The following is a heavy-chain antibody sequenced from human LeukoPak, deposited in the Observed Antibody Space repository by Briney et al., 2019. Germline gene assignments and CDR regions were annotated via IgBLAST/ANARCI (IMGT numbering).Heavy chain of an antibody. J-gene: IGHJ3*02. D-gene: IGHD6-13*01. Sequence: GESLKISCKGSGYSFTSYWIGWVRQMPGKGLEWMGIIYPGDSDTRYSPSFQGQVTISADKSISTAYLQWSSLKASDTAMYYCASFGLTKRYSSSWYSKKNLELDDAFDIWGQGTMVTVSS. CDR1: GYSFTSYW. CDR3: ASFGLTKRYSSSWYSKKNLELDDAFDI. V-gene: IGHV5-51*01. CDR2: IYPGDSDT.